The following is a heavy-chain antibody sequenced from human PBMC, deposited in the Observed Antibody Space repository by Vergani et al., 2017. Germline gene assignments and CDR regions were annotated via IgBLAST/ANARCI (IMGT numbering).Heavy chain of an antibody. CDR1: GFTFSSYG. CDR3: ARAEGIQLWFSLFDY. D-gene: IGHD5-18*01. J-gene: IGHJ4*02. CDR2: IWYDGSNK. Sequence: QVQLVESGGGVVQPGRSLRLSCAASGFTFSSYGMHWVRQAPGKGLEWVAVIWYDGSNKYYADSVKGRFTISRDNSKNSLYLQMNSLRAEDTAVYYCARAEGIQLWFSLFDYWGQGTLVTVSS. V-gene: IGHV3-33*01.